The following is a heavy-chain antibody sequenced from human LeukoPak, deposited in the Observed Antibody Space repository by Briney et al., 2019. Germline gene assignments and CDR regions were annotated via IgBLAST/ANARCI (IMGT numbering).Heavy chain of an antibody. D-gene: IGHD1-26*01. V-gene: IGHV1-69*05. Sequence: SVKVSCKASGGTFSSYAISWVRQAPGQRLEWMGGIIPIFGTANYAQKFQGRVTITTDESTSTAYMELSSLRSEDTAVYYCARAGAHSGSYPQIFDYWGQGTLVTVSS. CDR3: ARAGAHSGSYPQIFDY. CDR2: IIPIFGTA. CDR1: GGTFSSYA. J-gene: IGHJ4*02.